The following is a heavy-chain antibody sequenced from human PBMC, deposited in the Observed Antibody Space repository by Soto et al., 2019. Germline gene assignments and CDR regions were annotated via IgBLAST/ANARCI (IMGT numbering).Heavy chain of an antibody. D-gene: IGHD2-21*01. J-gene: IGHJ4*02. V-gene: IGHV3-33*03. CDR2: IGYDGSNK. Sequence: GGSLRLSCAASGFTFSSYGMSWVRQAPGKGLEWVAVIGYDGSNKYYADSVKGRFTISRDNSKNTLYLQMKSLRAEDAAVYYLSNGALLLRASCNYFDNWGQGTLVTVSS. CDR1: GFTFSSYG. CDR3: SNGALLLRASCNYFDN.